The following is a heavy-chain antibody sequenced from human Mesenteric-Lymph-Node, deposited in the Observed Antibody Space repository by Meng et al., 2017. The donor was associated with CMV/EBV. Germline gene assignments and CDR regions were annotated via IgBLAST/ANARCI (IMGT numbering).Heavy chain of an antibody. CDR3: ARAPRDYDSSGYPQYYFDY. Sequence: GSLRLSCTVSGGSISSSSYYWGWIRQPPGKGLEWIGSIYYSGSTYYNPSLKSRVTISVDTSKNQFSLKLSSVTAADTAVYYCARAPRDYDSSGYPQYYFDYWGQGTLVTVSS. D-gene: IGHD3-22*01. CDR1: GGSISSSSYY. CDR2: IYYSGST. J-gene: IGHJ4*02. V-gene: IGHV4-39*07.